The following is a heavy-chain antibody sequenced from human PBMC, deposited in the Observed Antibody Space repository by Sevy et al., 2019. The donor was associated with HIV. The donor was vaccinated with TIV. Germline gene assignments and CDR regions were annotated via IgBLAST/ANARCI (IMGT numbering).Heavy chain of an antibody. CDR2: IYPGDSDT. CDR3: ARADSGYVLEDY. Sequence: GESLKISCKGSGYSFTSYWXGXXXXMPGKGLEWMGIIYPGDSDTRYSPSFQGQVTISADKSISTAYLQWSSLKASDTAMYYCARADSGYVLEDYWGQGTLVTVSS. D-gene: IGHD5-12*01. V-gene: IGHV5-51*01. J-gene: IGHJ4*02. CDR1: GYSFTSYW.